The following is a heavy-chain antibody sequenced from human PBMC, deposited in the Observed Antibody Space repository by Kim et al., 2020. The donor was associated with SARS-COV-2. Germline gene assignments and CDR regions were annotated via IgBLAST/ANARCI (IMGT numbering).Heavy chain of an antibody. CDR1: GFTFSSYG. CDR2: ISYDGSNK. CDR3: AKGGYYGSGTFGKVDP. D-gene: IGHD3-10*01. V-gene: IGHV3-30*18. Sequence: GGSLRLSCAASGFTFSSYGMHWVRQAPGKGLEWVAVISYDGSNKYYADSVKGRFTISRDNSKNTLYLQMNSLRAEDTAVYYCAKGGYYGSGTFGKVDPWGQGTLVTVSS. J-gene: IGHJ5*02.